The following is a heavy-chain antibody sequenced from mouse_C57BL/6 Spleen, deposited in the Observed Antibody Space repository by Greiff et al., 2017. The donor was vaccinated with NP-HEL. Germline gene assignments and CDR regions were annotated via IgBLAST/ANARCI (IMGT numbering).Heavy chain of an antibody. CDR2: IHPNSGST. J-gene: IGHJ2*01. V-gene: IGHV1-64*01. CDR1: GYTFTSYW. CDR3: ARDYYGSITVDY. D-gene: IGHD1-1*01. Sequence: QVQLQQPGAELVKPGASVKLSCKASGYTFTSYWMHWVKQRPGQGLEWIGMIHPNSGSTNYNEKFKSKATLTVDKSSSTAYLQLSSLTSEDSAVYYCARDYYGSITVDYWGQGTTLTVSS.